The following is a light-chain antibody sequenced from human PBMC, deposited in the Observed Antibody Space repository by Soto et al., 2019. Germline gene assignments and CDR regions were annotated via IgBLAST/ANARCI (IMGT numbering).Light chain of an antibody. CDR2: DAS. CDR3: QQYDNLPYT. V-gene: IGKV1-33*01. CDR1: QDISNS. Sequence: DIQMTQSPSSRSSSVGDRVTITCQASQDISNSLNWFQQKPGKAPKLLIYDASICETGVPSRFSGSGSGKDSSFTISSLQPEDIATYYCQQYDNLPYTFGQGTKLVIK. J-gene: IGKJ2*01.